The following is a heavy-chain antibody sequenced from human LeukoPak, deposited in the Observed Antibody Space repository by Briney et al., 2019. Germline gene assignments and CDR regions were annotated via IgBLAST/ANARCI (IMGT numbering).Heavy chain of an antibody. J-gene: IGHJ4*02. CDR2: ISSTGDAT. CDR3: AILTGAASDS. CDR1: GFTFRTHS. D-gene: IGHD2-15*01. Sequence: PGGSLRLSCAASGFTFRTHSMNWVRQAPGKWLEWVSSISSTGDATYYADSSKGRFTISRDNARNSVYLQVNSLRDEDTAVYYCAILTGAASDSWGQGTLVTVSS. V-gene: IGHV3-21*01.